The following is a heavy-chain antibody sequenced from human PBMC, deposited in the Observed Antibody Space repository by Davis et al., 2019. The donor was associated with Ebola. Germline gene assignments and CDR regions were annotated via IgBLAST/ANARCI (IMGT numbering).Heavy chain of an antibody. Sequence: GESLKISCAASGFSFGSYWMSWVRQAPGKGLEWVANIKQDGSEKYYLDSVKGRFSISRDNAKDSLYLQMDRLRAEDTAVYFCARIDPSNWLNSYYGMDLWGQGTSVTVS. V-gene: IGHV3-7*03. CDR2: IKQDGSEK. D-gene: IGHD6-13*01. CDR3: ARIDPSNWLNSYYGMDL. J-gene: IGHJ6*02. CDR1: GFSFGSYW.